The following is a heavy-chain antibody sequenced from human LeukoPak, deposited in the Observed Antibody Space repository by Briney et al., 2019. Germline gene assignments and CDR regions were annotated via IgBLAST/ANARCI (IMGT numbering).Heavy chain of an antibody. J-gene: IGHJ4*02. CDR3: TRARASYYFDY. Sequence: GGSLRLSCTASGFTFGDYAMSWVRQAPGKGLEWVGFIRSKAYGGTTEYAASVKGRFTISRDNSRSIAYLQMSSLKTEDTAVYYCTRARASYYFDYWGQGTLVTVSS. D-gene: IGHD3-10*01. CDR1: GFTFGDYA. V-gene: IGHV3-49*04. CDR2: IRSKAYGGTT.